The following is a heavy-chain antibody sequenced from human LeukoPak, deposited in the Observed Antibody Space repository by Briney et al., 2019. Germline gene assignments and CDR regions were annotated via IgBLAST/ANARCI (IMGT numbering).Heavy chain of an antibody. CDR3: ARGPGAFDI. J-gene: IGHJ3*02. CDR1: GFMFSSYR. Sequence: PGGSLTLSCVASGFMFSSYRMNRLPQPPGKGLVWVSRINSDGSSTGDADSVKGRFTISRDNAKNTLFLQMNSLRAEDTAVYYCARGPGAFDIWGQGTMVTVSS. CDR2: INSDGSST. D-gene: IGHD2-2*01. V-gene: IGHV3-74*01.